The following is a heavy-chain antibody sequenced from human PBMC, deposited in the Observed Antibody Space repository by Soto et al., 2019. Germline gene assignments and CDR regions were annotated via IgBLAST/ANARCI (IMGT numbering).Heavy chain of an antibody. D-gene: IGHD3-16*02. CDR1: GGTFSSYA. Sequence: QVQLVQSGAAVKTPGSSVKVSCKASGGTFSSYAISWVRQAPGQGLEWMGGIIPIFGTANYVQKFQGIVTITPDECTSTVYMELSSLRSGDTAVYYCASEPYDYVWGSYRHYYYGMDVWGKGTKVTVSS. J-gene: IGHJ6*04. V-gene: IGHV1-69*01. CDR2: IIPIFGTA. CDR3: ASEPYDYVWGSYRHYYYGMDV.